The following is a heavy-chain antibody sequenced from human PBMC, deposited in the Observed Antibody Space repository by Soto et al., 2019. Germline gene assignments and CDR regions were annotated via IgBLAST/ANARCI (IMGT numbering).Heavy chain of an antibody. J-gene: IGHJ4*02. CDR1: GGSISSDDYY. D-gene: IGHD6-13*01. CDR3: ARDRVIAAAGTGFDY. V-gene: IGHV4-30-4*01. CDR2: IHYSGST. Sequence: PSETLSLTCTVSGGSISSDDYYWSWIRQTPGKGLEWLGYIHYSGSTYYKASLKSRLTISVDTSKNRLSLKLRSVTAADTAVYYCARDRVIAAAGTGFDYWGLGTQVTVSS.